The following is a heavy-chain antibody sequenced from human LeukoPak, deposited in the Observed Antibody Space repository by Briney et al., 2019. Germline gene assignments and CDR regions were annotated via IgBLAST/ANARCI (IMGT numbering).Heavy chain of an antibody. CDR3: AKDRGELVDMVYYFMDV. Sequence: GGSLRLSCVASGFTFSRRDWMTWVRQAPGKGREWVANIKQEGGEKNYVDSVKGRFTISRDNSKNTLYLQMNSLRAEDTAEYYCAKDRGELVDMVYYFMDVWGKGTTVTVSS. V-gene: IGHV3-7*01. CDR2: IKQEGGEK. J-gene: IGHJ6*03. D-gene: IGHD5-24*01. CDR1: GFTFSRRDW.